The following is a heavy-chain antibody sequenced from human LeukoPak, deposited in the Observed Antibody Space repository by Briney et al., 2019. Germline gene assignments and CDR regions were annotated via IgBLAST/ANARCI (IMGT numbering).Heavy chain of an antibody. V-gene: IGHV3-30-3*02. CDR3: AKSGYSSGWYLRIGNWFDP. CDR2: ISYDGNNK. D-gene: IGHD6-19*01. CDR1: GFTFSSYA. Sequence: GGSLRLSCAASGFTFSSYAMHWVRQAPGKGLEWVVVISYDGNNKFYTESVKGRFTVTRDNSKNTLYLQMNSLRAEDTAVYYCAKSGYSSGWYLRIGNWFDPWGQGTLVTVSS. J-gene: IGHJ5*02.